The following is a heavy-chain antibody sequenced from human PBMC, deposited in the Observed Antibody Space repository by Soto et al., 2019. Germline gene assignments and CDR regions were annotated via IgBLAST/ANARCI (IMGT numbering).Heavy chain of an antibody. J-gene: IGHJ5*02. CDR2: IFYSGGT. Sequence: WETLSLTCTVSGGSISGHYWGWIRQPPGKAPEWIGQIFYSGGTNYNPSLEGRVTMSVDTSKNQFSLKLSSMTAADTAVYYCARAGGNFDPWGQGTLVTVSS. V-gene: IGHV4-59*11. CDR1: GGSISGHY. CDR3: ARAGGNFDP.